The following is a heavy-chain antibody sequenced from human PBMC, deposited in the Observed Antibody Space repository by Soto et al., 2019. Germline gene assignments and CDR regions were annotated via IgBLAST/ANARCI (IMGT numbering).Heavy chain of an antibody. CDR1: GFLVNSAY. D-gene: IGHD5-18*01. J-gene: IGHJ4*02. CDR2: INSDGST. V-gene: IGHV3-53*01. Sequence: EVQLVESGGDLIPPGGSLRLSCAASGFLVNSAYMTWVRQAPGKGLEWLSMINSDGSTLYAESVKGRFTISRDNSKNRLDLQMNSLRAEDTAMYYCAKSGYSFAWGYWGQGTLVIVTS. CDR3: AKSGYSFAWGY.